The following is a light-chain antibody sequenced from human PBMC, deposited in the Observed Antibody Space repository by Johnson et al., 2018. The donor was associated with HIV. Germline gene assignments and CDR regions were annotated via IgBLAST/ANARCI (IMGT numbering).Light chain of an antibody. Sequence: QSVLTQPPSVSAAPGQRVNISCSGHSSNIENYFVSWYQQLPGAAPRLLIYEDYKRPSGIPDRFSGSKSATSATLGITGLQTGDEADYYCGTWDNSLSVFVFGTGTKVTVL. V-gene: IGLV1-51*02. CDR2: EDY. J-gene: IGLJ1*01. CDR1: SSNIENYF. CDR3: GTWDNSLSVFV.